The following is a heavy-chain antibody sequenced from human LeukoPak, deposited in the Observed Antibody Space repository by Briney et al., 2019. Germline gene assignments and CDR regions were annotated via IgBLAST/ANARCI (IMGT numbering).Heavy chain of an antibody. CDR3: ASASIAVAGTYYFDY. CDR2: IYHSGST. CDR1: GGPISSSNW. D-gene: IGHD6-19*01. V-gene: IGHV4-4*02. J-gene: IGHJ4*02. Sequence: SGTLSLTCAVSGGPISSSNWWSWVRQPPGKGLEWIGEIYHSGSTNYNPSLKSRVTISVDKSKNQFSLKLSSVTAADTAVYYCASASIAVAGTYYFDYWGQGTLVTVSS.